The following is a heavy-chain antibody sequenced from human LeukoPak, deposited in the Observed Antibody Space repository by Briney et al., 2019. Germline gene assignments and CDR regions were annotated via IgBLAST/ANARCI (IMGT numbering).Heavy chain of an antibody. V-gene: IGHV3-7*01. CDR3: ARAFPMVRGVINLYYYYGMDV. Sequence: GGSLRLSCAASGFTFSSYWMSWVRQAPGKGLEWVANIKQDGSEKYYVDSVKGRFTISRDNAKNSLYLQMNSLRAEDTAVYYCARAFPMVRGVINLYYYYGMDVWGQGTTVTVSS. CDR1: GFTFSSYW. J-gene: IGHJ6*02. D-gene: IGHD3-10*01. CDR2: IKQDGSEK.